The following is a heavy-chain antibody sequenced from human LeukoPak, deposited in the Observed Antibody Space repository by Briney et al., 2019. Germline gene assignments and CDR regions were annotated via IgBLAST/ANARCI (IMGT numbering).Heavy chain of an antibody. Sequence: QPGGSLRLSCADSGFTFSSYWMSWVRQAPGKGLEWVANIKQDGSEKYYVDSVKGRFTISRDNAKNSLYLQMNSLRAEDTAVYYCARGSSSSDHWGQGTLVTVSS. CDR1: GFTFSSYW. CDR2: IKQDGSEK. J-gene: IGHJ4*02. CDR3: ARGSSSSDH. V-gene: IGHV3-7*04. D-gene: IGHD6-6*01.